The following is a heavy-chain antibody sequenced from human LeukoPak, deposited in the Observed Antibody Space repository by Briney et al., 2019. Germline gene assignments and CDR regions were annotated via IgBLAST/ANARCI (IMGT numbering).Heavy chain of an antibody. J-gene: IGHJ4*02. V-gene: IGHV3-74*01. CDR2: INVDGRST. CDR1: GFTFTTYW. CDR3: ARAGSFRFDY. Sequence: GGSLRLSCAASGFTFTTYWMHWVRQAPGEGLVWVSRINVDGRSTSYADSVKGRFTISRDNAKNTLYLQMNSLGAEDTAVYYCARAGSFRFDYWGQGTLVTVSS. D-gene: IGHD1-26*01.